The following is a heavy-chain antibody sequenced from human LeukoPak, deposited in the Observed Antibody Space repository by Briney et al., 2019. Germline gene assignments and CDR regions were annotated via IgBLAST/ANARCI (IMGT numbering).Heavy chain of an antibody. CDR1: GGSFSGYY. V-gene: IGHV4-34*01. CDR2: INHSGST. J-gene: IGHJ6*03. D-gene: IGHD3-10*01. Sequence: SETLSLTRAVYGGSFSGYYWSWIRQPPGKGLEWIGEINHSGSTNYNPSLKSRVTISVGTSKNQFSLKLSSVTAADTAVYYCARAKRATITMVRGVIYYYYYMDVWGKGTTVTISS. CDR3: ARAKRATITMVRGVIYYYYYMDV.